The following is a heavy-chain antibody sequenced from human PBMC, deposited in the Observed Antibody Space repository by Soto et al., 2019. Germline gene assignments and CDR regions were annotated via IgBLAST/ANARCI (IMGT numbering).Heavy chain of an antibody. CDR2: IYPSGST. Sequence: QLQLQESGSGLVKPSQTLSLTCAVSGCSISSGGYSWSWIRQPPGKVLEWIGYIYPSGSTYYNPPLTSRVTPSVDRSKIQFSLKLRSVTAADTAVYYCASVNWNYSHGMDVWRPGTTVTVSS. J-gene: IGHJ6*02. CDR1: GCSISSGGYS. V-gene: IGHV4-30-2*01. CDR3: ASVNWNYSHGMDV. D-gene: IGHD1-7*01.